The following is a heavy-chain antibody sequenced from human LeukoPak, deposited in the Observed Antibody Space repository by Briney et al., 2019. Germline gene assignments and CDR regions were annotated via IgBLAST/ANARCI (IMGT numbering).Heavy chain of an antibody. CDR2: INPNSGGT. CDR3: AREKAGGYKFDY. V-gene: IGHV1-2*06. D-gene: IGHD3-10*01. J-gene: IGHJ4*02. CDR1: GYTFTGYY. Sequence: ASVKVSCKASGYTFTGYYMHWVRQAPGQGLEWMGRINPNSGGTNYSQKFQGRVTMTRDKSISTAYMELSRLRSDDTARYYCAREKAGGYKFDYWGQGTLVTVSS.